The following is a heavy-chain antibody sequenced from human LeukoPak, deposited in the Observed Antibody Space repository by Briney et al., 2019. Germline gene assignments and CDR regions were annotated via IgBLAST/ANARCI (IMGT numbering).Heavy chain of an antibody. CDR1: GGSICSYY. D-gene: IGHD4-11*01. CDR2: IHYSGST. J-gene: IGHJ2*01. CDR3: AGYGNYWDWYFDL. V-gene: IGHV4-59*01. Sequence: SETLSLTCTVSGGSICSYYWSWLRQPPGKGLEWIGYIHYSGSTNHNPSLKSRVTISIDTSKNQISLRLTSVTAADTAVYYCAGYGNYWDWYFDLWGRGTLVTVSS.